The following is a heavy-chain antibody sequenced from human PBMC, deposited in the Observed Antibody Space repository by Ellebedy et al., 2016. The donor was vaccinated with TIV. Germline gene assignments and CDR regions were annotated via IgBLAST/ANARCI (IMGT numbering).Heavy chain of an antibody. J-gene: IGHJ2*01. V-gene: IGHV1-3*01. Sequence: ASVKVSCKASGYTFTNYVMYRVRQAPGQRLEWMGRINCDNGDAQYSQKFQDRVTITRDTSASTVYMELSSLRSEDTALYYCARPVGPYDSTGSRYYWYFDLWGRGTLVTVSS. D-gene: IGHD3-22*01. CDR1: GYTFTNYV. CDR2: INCDNGDA. CDR3: ARPVGPYDSTGSRYYWYFDL.